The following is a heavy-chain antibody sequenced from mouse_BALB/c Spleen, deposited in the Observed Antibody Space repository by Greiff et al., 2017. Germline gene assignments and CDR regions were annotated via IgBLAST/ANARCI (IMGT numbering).Heavy chain of an antibody. Sequence: QVQLQQSGPQLVRPGASVKISCKASGYSFTSYWMHWVKQRPGQGLEWIGMIDPSDSETRLNQKFKDKATLTVDKSSSTAYMQLSSPTSEDSAVYYCARWGDGFMDYWGQGTSVTVSS. CDR1: GYSFTSYW. V-gene: IGHV1S127*01. D-gene: IGHD3-3*01. CDR3: ARWGDGFMDY. CDR2: IDPSDSET. J-gene: IGHJ4*01.